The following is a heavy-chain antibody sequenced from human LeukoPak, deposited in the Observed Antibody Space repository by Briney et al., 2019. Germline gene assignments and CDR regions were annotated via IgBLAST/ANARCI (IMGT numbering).Heavy chain of an antibody. CDR2: ISAYNGNT. J-gene: IGHJ4*02. D-gene: IGHD3-22*01. Sequence: ASVKVSCKASGYTFTSYGISWVRQAPGQGLEWMGWISAYNGNTNYAQKLQGRVTMTTDTSTSTAYMELRSLRSDDTAVYYCAREGLSSYYYDSSGLDYWGQGTLVTVSS. CDR3: AREGLSSYYYDSSGLDY. CDR1: GYTFTSYG. V-gene: IGHV1-18*01.